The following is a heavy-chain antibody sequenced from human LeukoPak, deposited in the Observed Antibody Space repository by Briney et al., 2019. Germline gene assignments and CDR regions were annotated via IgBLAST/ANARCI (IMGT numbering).Heavy chain of an antibody. Sequence: SETLSFTCAVSGYSISSGYYWGWIRQPPGKGLEWIGSIYHSGSTYYNPSLKSRVTISVDTSKNQFSLKLSSVTAADTAVYYCARQIAVAGWYFDYWGQGTLVTVSS. CDR1: GYSISSGYY. J-gene: IGHJ4*02. CDR2: IYHSGST. CDR3: ARQIAVAGWYFDY. V-gene: IGHV4-38-2*01. D-gene: IGHD6-19*01.